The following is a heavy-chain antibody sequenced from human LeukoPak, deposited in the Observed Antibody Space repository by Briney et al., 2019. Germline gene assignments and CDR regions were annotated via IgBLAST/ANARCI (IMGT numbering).Heavy chain of an antibody. J-gene: IGHJ5*02. CDR1: GGSLNGHY. D-gene: IGHD3-3*01. CDR2: GSDIGGT. Sequence: SETLSLTCAVYGGSLNGHYWSWIRQSPGKGLEWIGEGSDIGGTKFNPSLKSRVSISADTSKNQFSLKLTSMTAADTAVYYCAKNGQSGFSFDPWGQGTLVTVSS. CDR3: AKNGQSGFSFDP. V-gene: IGHV4-34*01.